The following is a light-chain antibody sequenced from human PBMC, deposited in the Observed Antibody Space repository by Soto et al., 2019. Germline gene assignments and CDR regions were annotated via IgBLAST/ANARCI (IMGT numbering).Light chain of an antibody. V-gene: IGLV2-14*03. CDR2: EFS. CDR3: VAFAPGRIYV. CDR1: SSDIGVYDY. J-gene: IGLJ1*01. Sequence: QSVLTPPASVSGYPGQSITISCSGTSSDIGVYDYVSGYQPHPVRAPKLIVYEFSHGVSGLSCRFSVSESGNTASLTISGLQAEDEGDYDCVAFAPGRIYVCGGGTKVTVL.